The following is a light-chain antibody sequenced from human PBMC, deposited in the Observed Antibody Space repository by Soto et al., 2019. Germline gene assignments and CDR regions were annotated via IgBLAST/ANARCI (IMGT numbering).Light chain of an antibody. CDR1: QSVSSTS. CDR3: QQYSNSANT. Sequence: EIVLTQSPATLSLSPGGGATLSCGASQSVSSTSLAWYQQKPGLAPRLLIYDTSSRATGTPDRFSGSGSGTDFTLNISRLEHEDFAVYYCQQYSNSANTFGQGTRLEIK. CDR2: DTS. J-gene: IGKJ5*01. V-gene: IGKV3D-20*01.